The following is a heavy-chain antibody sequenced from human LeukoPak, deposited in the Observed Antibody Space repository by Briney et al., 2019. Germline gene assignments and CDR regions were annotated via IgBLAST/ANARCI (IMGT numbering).Heavy chain of an antibody. CDR2: FDPEDGET. V-gene: IGHV1-24*01. CDR3: ATRGTPSGWYFYNFDY. J-gene: IGHJ4*02. D-gene: IGHD6-19*01. CDR1: GYTLTELS. Sequence: ASVKVSCKVSGYTLTELSMHWVRQAPGKGLEWMGGFDPEDGETIYAQKFQGRVTMTEDTSTDTAYMELSSLRSEDTAFYYCATRGTPSGWYFYNFDYWGQGTLVTVSS.